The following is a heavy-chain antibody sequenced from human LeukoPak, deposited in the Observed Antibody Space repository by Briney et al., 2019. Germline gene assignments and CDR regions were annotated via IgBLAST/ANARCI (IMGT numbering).Heavy chain of an antibody. V-gene: IGHV3-48*01. CDR2: ISRSSTTI. CDR3: ARDPGIAAAGTVGYFDS. CDR1: GFTFSNYS. J-gene: IGHJ4*02. Sequence: PGGSLRLSCAASGFTFSNYSMNWVRQAPGKGLEWVSYISRSSTTIYYADSAKGRFTISRDNAKNSLYLQMNSLRVEDTAVYYCARDPGIAAAGTVGYFDSWGQGILVTVSS. D-gene: IGHD6-13*01.